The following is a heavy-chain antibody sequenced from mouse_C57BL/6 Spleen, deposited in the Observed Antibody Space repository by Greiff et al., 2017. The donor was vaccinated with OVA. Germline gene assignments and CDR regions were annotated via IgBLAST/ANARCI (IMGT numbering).Heavy chain of an antibody. V-gene: IGHV1-15*01. Sequence: VQLQQSGAELVRPGASVTLSCKASGYTFTDYEMHWVKQTPVHGLEWIGAIDPETGGTAYNQKFKGKAILTADKSSSTAYMALRSLTSEDSAVYYCTRGLDDGYSHWGQGTLVTVSA. D-gene: IGHD2-3*01. CDR2: IDPETGGT. CDR1: GYTFTDYE. J-gene: IGHJ3*01. CDR3: TRGLDDGYSH.